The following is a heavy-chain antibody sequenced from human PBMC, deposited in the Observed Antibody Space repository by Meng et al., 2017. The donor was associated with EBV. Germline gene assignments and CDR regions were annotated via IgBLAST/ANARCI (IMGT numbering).Heavy chain of an antibody. CDR2: LIPMSDAP. CDR3: ASESGRGFTPDY. J-gene: IGHJ4*02. Sequence: VHWAQSGAEVKKPWSAVKVACKTAGGTFRSDAISWVRQAAGQGPEWMGGLIPMSDAPHYAQKFQGRVTITADESTSTHYMDRSGLRSEDTAVYYCASESGRGFTPDYWGQGTLVTVSS. V-gene: IGHV1-69*01. CDR1: GGTFRSDA. D-gene: IGHD3-10*01.